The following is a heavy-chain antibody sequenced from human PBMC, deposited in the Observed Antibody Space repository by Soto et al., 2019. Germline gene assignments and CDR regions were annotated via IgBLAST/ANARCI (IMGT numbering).Heavy chain of an antibody. V-gene: IGHV2-5*02. Sequence: QITLKESGPAVVEATQTLKLTCAFTGFSLSATGVGVGWIRQSPGKALEWLALIYRDDEKRYPPSLTTRVSGTQDTSRSKVVLTMTNVGALDTGTYYCAHIKTGYWHLALDGPFHYWGQGILVTVSS. CDR2: IYRDDEK. D-gene: IGHD3-3*02. CDR1: GFSLSATGVG. CDR3: AHIKTGYWHLALDGPFHY. J-gene: IGHJ4*02.